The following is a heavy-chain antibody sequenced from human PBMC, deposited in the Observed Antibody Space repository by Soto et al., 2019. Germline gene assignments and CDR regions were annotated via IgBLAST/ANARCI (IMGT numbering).Heavy chain of an antibody. CDR3: AKARSSXWFEGLYGAKNYYGMDV. CDR2: ISWNSGSI. V-gene: IGHV3-9*01. CDR1: GFTFDDYA. D-gene: IGHD6-13*01. Sequence: LRLSCAASGFTFDDYAMHWVRQAPGKGLEWVSGISWNSGSIGYADSVKGRFTISRDNAKNSLYLQMNSLRAEDTALYYCAKARSSXWFEGLYGAKNYYGMDVWGQGTTVTVSS. J-gene: IGHJ6*02.